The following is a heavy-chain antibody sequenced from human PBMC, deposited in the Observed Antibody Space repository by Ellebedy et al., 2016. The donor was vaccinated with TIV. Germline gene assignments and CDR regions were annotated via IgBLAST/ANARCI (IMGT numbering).Heavy chain of an antibody. V-gene: IGHV3-21*01. CDR3: ARVGDCSGGSCYADAFDI. Sequence: GGSLRLXXAASGFTFSSYSMNWVRQAPGKGLEWVSSISSSSSYIYYADSVKGRFTISRDNAKNSLYLQMNSLRAEDTAVYYCARVGDCSGGSCYADAFDIWGQGTMVIVSS. J-gene: IGHJ3*02. D-gene: IGHD2-15*01. CDR2: ISSSSSYI. CDR1: GFTFSSYS.